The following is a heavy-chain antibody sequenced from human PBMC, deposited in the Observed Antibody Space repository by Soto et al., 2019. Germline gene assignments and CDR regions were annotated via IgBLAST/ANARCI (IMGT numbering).Heavy chain of an antibody. J-gene: IGHJ1*01. CDR1: GYTFTSYY. Sequence: ASVKVSCKASGYTFTSYYMHWVRQAPGQGLEWMGIINPSGGSTSYAQKFQGRVTMTRDTSTSTVYMELSSLRSEDTAVYYCARGEDDSSGQSAEYFQHWGQGTLVTVSS. CDR3: ARGEDDSSGQSAEYFQH. CDR2: INPSGGST. V-gene: IGHV1-46*01. D-gene: IGHD3-22*01.